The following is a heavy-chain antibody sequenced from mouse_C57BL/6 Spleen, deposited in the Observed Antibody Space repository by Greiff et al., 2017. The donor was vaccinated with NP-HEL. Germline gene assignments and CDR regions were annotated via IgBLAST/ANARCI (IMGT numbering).Heavy chain of an antibody. CDR2: ISYDGSN. D-gene: IGHD2-12*01. Sequence: DVKLQESGPGLVKPSQSLSLTCSVTGYSITSGYYWNWIRQFPGNKLEWMGYISYDGSNNYNPSLKNRISITRDTSKNQFFLKLNSVTTEDTATYYCARDGSYYWYFDVWGTGTTVTVSS. V-gene: IGHV3-6*01. J-gene: IGHJ1*03. CDR1: GYSITSGYY. CDR3: ARDGSYYWYFDV.